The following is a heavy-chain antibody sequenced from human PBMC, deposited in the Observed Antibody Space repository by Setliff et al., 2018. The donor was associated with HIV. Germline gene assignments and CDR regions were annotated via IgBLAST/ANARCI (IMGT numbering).Heavy chain of an antibody. J-gene: IGHJ4*02. D-gene: IGHD5-12*01. Sequence: PSETLSLTCTVSGGSITNYYWSWIRQPAAKGLEWIGRIYSSGSTNYNPSLESRATMSVDTSKNQFSLKLSSVTAADTAVYFCARGRGYDYYFDYWGQGTLVTVSS. V-gene: IGHV4-4*07. CDR2: IYSSGST. CDR1: GGSITNYY. CDR3: ARGRGYDYYFDY.